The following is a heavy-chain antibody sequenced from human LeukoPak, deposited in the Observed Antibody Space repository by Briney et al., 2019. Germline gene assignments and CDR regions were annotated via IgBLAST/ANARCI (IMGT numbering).Heavy chain of an antibody. CDR2: ISTYNGNT. J-gene: IGHJ5*02. D-gene: IGHD3-3*01. CDR1: AYTFTTYG. V-gene: IGHV1-18*01. CDR3: ARDRRGEENYYDFWSGYYRSSDWFDP. Sequence: ASVKVSSRSAAYTFTTYGITWVRQAPGQGLEWIGWISTYNGNTNYAQKLQGRVTMTTDTSTSTAYMELRSLRSDDTAVYYCARDRRGEENYYDFWSGYYRSSDWFDPWGQGTLVTVSS.